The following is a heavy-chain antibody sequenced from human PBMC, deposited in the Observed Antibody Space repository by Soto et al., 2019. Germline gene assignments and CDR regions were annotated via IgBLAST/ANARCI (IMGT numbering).Heavy chain of an antibody. CDR3: ARDRATVTTDVFDY. Sequence: ASVKVSCKASGYTFTSYYMHWVRQAPGQGLEWMGIINPSNGSTSYSQKFQGRVTITRDTSASTAYMELSSLRSEDTAVYYCARDRATVTTDVFDYWGQGTLVTVSS. CDR1: GYTFTSYY. D-gene: IGHD4-17*01. J-gene: IGHJ4*02. V-gene: IGHV1-46*01. CDR2: INPSNGST.